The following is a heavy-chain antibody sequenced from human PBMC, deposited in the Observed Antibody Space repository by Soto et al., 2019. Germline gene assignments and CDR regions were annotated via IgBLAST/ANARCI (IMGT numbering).Heavy chain of an antibody. CDR2: ISYDGSNK. Sequence: QVQLVESGGGVVQPGRSLRLSCAASGFTFSSYAMHWVRQAPGKGLEWVAVISYDGSNKYYADSVKGRFTISRDNSKNKLYLQMNSLRAEDTAVYYCARGALCSSTSCYDYYYYGMDVWGQGTTVTVSS. CDR3: ARGALCSSTSCYDYYYYGMDV. CDR1: GFTFSSYA. D-gene: IGHD2-2*01. J-gene: IGHJ6*02. V-gene: IGHV3-30-3*01.